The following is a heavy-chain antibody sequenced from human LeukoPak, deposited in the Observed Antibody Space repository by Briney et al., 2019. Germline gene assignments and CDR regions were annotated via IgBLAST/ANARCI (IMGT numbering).Heavy chain of an antibody. J-gene: IGHJ3*02. CDR3: ARESPVPALFAFDI. V-gene: IGHV4-59*01. D-gene: IGHD2-2*01. CDR2: IYYSGST. Sequence: SETLSLTCTVSGGSISSYYWSWIRQPPGKGLEWIGYIYYSGSTNYNPSLKSRVTISVDTSKNQFSLKLSSVTAADTAVYYCARESPVPALFAFDIWGQGTMVTVSS. CDR1: GGSISSYY.